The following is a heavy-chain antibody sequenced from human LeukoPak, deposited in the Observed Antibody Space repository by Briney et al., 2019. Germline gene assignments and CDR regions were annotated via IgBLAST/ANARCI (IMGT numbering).Heavy chain of an antibody. CDR3: ARDRGAAYFDL. V-gene: IGHV3-48*02. J-gene: IGHJ2*01. CDR1: GFTSSSYS. D-gene: IGHD6-25*01. Sequence: GGPLRLSCAASGFTSSSYSMNWARQAPGKGLQWVSYITSSSSTIYPADSVKGRFTISNDNAKNSLYLQMNRLRDEDTAVYYCARDRGAAYFDLWGRGTLVTVSS. CDR2: ITSSSSTI.